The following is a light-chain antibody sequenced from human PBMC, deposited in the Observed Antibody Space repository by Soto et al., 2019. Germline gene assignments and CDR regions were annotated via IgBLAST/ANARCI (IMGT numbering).Light chain of an antibody. CDR2: EGS. Sequence: QSALTQPASVSGSPGQSVTISCSGIRSDVGNSDLLSWYQQHPGEAPKVIIFEGSKRPSGVSHRFSGSKSGDTASLTISGLQAEDEADYYCISYAGRETLLLGGGTKVTVL. CDR1: RSDVGNSDL. J-gene: IGLJ2*01. CDR3: ISYAGRETLL. V-gene: IGLV2-23*01.